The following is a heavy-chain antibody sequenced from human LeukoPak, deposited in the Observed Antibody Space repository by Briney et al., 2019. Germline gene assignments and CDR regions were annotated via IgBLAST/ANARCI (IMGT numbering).Heavy chain of an antibody. V-gene: IGHV1-24*01. CDR2: FDAEDGET. J-gene: IGHJ4*02. D-gene: IGHD3-9*01. CDR3: ATDRLYYDILTGYPREFDY. CDR1: GYTHTELS. Sequence: ASVKVSCKVSGYTHTELSMHWVRQAPGKGLEWMRGFDAEDGETIYAQKFQGRVTMTEETSTDTAYMELSSLRSEDTAVYYCATDRLYYDILTGYPREFDYWGQGTLITVSS.